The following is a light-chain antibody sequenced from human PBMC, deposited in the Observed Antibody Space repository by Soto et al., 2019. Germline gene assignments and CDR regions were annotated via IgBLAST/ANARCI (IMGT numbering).Light chain of an antibody. CDR3: QQYNSYSPMYT. Sequence: DIQMTQSPSTLSASVGNRVTITCRASQSISSWLAWYQQKPGKAPKLLIYDASSLESGVPSRFSGSGSGTEFTLTISSLQPDDFATYHCQQYNSYSPMYTFGQGTKVDIK. CDR2: DAS. CDR1: QSISSW. J-gene: IGKJ2*01. V-gene: IGKV1-5*01.